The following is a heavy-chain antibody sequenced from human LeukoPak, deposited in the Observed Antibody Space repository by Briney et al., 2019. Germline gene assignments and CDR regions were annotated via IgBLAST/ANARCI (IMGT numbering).Heavy chain of an antibody. CDR3: TTVVLLWFGEL. Sequence: TGGSLRLSCAASGFTFSNAWMSWVRQAPGKGLEWVSRIKSKTDGGTADYAAPVKGRFTISRDDSKNTLYLQMNSLKTEDTAVYYCTTVVLLWFGELWGQGTLVTVSS. CDR2: IKSKTDGGTA. J-gene: IGHJ4*02. CDR1: GFTFSNAW. D-gene: IGHD3-10*01. V-gene: IGHV3-15*01.